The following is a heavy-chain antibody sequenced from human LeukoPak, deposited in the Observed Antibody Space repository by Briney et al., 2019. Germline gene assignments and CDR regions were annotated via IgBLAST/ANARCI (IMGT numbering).Heavy chain of an antibody. V-gene: IGHV3-7*01. CDR1: GFSFSAYW. D-gene: IGHD2-15*01. J-gene: IGHJ4*02. CDR2: INPAGTET. Sequence: GSLRLSCAASGFSFSAYWMTWVRQAPGTGLEWVANINPAGTETYYVDPVKGRFTVSRDNAKNLLYLQMNSLRAEDTAVYHCARFGYVAAVDVWGQGTLVTVSS. CDR3: ARFGYVAAVDV.